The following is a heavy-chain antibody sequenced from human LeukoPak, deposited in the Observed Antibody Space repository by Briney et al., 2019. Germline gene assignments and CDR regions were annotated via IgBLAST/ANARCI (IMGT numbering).Heavy chain of an antibody. CDR1: GFTFSSYA. Sequence: PGGSLRLSCAASGFTFSSYAMSWVRQAPGKGLECVSAISGSGGSTYYADSVKGRFTISRDNSKNTLYLQMNSLRAEDTAVYYCAKELPGYFDWLYPFDYWGQGTLVTVSS. CDR3: AKELPGYFDWLYPFDY. D-gene: IGHD3-9*01. CDR2: ISGSGGST. J-gene: IGHJ4*02. V-gene: IGHV3-23*01.